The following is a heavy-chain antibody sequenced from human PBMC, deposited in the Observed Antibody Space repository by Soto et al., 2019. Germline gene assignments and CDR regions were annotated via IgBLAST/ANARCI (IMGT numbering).Heavy chain of an antibody. CDR3: AKDLLSGGWASSFDY. CDR1: GFTFTRYG. V-gene: IGHV3-30*18. CDR2: ISYDGSNK. Sequence: QVQLVESGGGVVQPGRSLRLSCAASGFTFTRYGMHWVRQAPGKGLEWVAVISYDGSNKYYADSVKGRFTISRDNSKNTLSLQMNGLGAVDTAVYYCAKDLLSGGWASSFDYWGEGTLVTVSS. J-gene: IGHJ4*02. D-gene: IGHD3-10*01.